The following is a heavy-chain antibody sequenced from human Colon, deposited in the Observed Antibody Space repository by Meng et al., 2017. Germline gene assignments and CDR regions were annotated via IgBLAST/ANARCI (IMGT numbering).Heavy chain of an antibody. CDR1: GGSFSGYY. V-gene: IGHV4-34*01. CDR2: INHSGST. CDR3: ARGYYDSSGYGYWYFDL. D-gene: IGHD3-22*01. J-gene: IGHJ2*01. Sequence: HVQHNEWGAGLWKPSETLSLTCAVYGGSFSGYYWSWIRQPPGKGLEWIGEINHSGSTNYNPSLKSRVTISVDTSKNQFSLKLSSVTAADTAVYYCARGYYDSSGYGYWYFDLWGRGTLVTVSS.